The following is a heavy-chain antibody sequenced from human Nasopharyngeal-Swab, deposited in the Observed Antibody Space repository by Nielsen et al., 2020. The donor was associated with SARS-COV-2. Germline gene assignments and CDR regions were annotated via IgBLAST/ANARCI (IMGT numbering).Heavy chain of an antibody. CDR3: ARDEAVAQLSYYGMDV. Sequence: GESMKISCAASGFTFSSYGMHWASQAPGKGLEWVAVIWYDGSNKYYADSVKGRFTISRDNSKNTLYLQMNSLRAEDTAVYYCARDEAVAQLSYYGMDVWGQGTTVTVSS. CDR2: IWYDGSNK. V-gene: IGHV3-33*01. J-gene: IGHJ6*02. D-gene: IGHD6-19*01. CDR1: GFTFSSYG.